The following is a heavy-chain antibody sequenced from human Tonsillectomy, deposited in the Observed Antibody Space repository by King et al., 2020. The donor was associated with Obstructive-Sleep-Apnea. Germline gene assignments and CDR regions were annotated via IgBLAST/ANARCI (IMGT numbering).Heavy chain of an antibody. D-gene: IGHD5-12*01. CDR1: GFTFSSYA. J-gene: IGHJ4*02. V-gene: IGHV3-30-3*01. CDR3: AREGYSGYDYDY. CDR2: IPYDGSNK. Sequence: VQLVESGGGVVQPGRSLRLSCAASGFTFSSYAMHWVRQAPGKGLEWVAVIPYDGSNKYYADSVKGRFTISRDNSKNTLYLQMNSLRAEDTAVYYCAREGYSGYDYDYWGQGTLVTVSS.